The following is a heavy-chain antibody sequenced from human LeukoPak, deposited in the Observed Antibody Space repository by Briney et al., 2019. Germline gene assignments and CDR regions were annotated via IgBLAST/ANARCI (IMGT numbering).Heavy chain of an antibody. V-gene: IGHV3-30-3*01. CDR1: GFTFSSYA. CDR3: ARDVAAGTWGVWFDY. D-gene: IGHD6-13*01. CDR2: ISYDGSNK. Sequence: PGRSLRLSCAASGFTFSSYAMHRVRQAPGKGLEWVAVISYDGSNKYYADSVKGRFTISRDNSKNTLYLQMNSLRAEDTAVYYCARDVAAGTWGVWFDYWGQGTLVTVSS. J-gene: IGHJ4*02.